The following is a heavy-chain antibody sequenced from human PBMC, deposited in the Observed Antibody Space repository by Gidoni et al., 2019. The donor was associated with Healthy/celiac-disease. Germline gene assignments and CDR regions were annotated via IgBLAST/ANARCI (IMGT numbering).Heavy chain of an antibody. V-gene: IGHV3-9*01. CDR1: GFTFDDYA. Sequence: EVQLVESGGGLVQPGRSLRLSCAASGFTFDDYAMHWVRQAPGKGLEWVSGISWNSGSIGYADSVKGRFTISRDNAKNSLYLQMNSLRAEDTALYYCAKDMYSSSWYVGYFDYWGQGTLVTVSS. CDR3: AKDMYSSSWYVGYFDY. CDR2: ISWNSGSI. D-gene: IGHD6-13*01. J-gene: IGHJ4*02.